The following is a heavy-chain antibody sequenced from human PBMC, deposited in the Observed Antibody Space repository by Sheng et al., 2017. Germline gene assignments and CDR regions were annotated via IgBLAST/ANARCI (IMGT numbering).Heavy chain of an antibody. CDR3: AKLPRPHGDRIAAAGTGVYYYYYYMDV. V-gene: IGHV3-30*02. CDR1: GFTFSSYG. CDR2: IRYDGSNK. D-gene: IGHD6-13*01. J-gene: IGHJ6*03. Sequence: QVQLVESGGGVVQPGGSLRLSCAASGFTFSSYGMHWVRQAPGKGLEWVAFIRYDGSNKYYADSVKGRFTISRDNSKNTLYLQMNSLRAEDTAVYYCAKLPRPHGDRIAAAGTGVYYYYYYMDVWGKGTTVTVSS.